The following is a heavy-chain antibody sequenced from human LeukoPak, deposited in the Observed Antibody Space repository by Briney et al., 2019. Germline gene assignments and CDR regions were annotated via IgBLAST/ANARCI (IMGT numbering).Heavy chain of an antibody. CDR2: ISYDGSNK. D-gene: IGHD3-10*01. CDR3: AILLSPFGEDTFDI. Sequence: GRSLRLSCAASGFTFSSYAMHWVRQAPGKGLEWVAVISYDGSNKYYADSVKGRFTISRDNSKNTLYLQMNSLRTEETAVYYCAILLSPFGEDTFDIWGQGTMVTVSS. V-gene: IGHV3-30*04. J-gene: IGHJ3*02. CDR1: GFTFSSYA.